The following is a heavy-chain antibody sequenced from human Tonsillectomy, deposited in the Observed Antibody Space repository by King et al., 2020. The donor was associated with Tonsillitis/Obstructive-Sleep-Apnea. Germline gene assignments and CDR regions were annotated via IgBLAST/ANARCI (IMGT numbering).Heavy chain of an antibody. Sequence: EVQLVESGGGLVQPGGSLRLSCAASGFDFSHYAMSWVRQAPGKGLEWVSAISGRGGSTYYADSVKGLFTISRDNSENTLYLQMNSLRAEDTAIYYCAKDRIVVIPAAKTSYSYYYMDVWGTGTTVTVSS. D-gene: IGHD2-2*01. J-gene: IGHJ6*03. CDR2: ISGRGGST. V-gene: IGHV3-23*04. CDR3: AKDRIVVIPAAKTSYSYYYMDV. CDR1: GFDFSHYA.